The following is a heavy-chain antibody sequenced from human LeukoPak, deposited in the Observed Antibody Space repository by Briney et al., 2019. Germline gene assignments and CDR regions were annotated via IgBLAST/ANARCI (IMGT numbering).Heavy chain of an antibody. CDR2: ISGSGGST. CDR1: GFTFSSYA. D-gene: IGHD5-18*01. V-gene: IGHV3-23*01. J-gene: IGHJ4*02. Sequence: GSLRLSCAASGFTFSSYAMSWVRQAPGKGLEWVSAISGSGGSTYYADSVKGRFTISRDNSKNTLYLQMNSLRAEDTAVYYCAKDKGAGGCSYGCNYYFDYWGQGTLVTVSS. CDR3: AKDKGAGGCSYGCNYYFDY.